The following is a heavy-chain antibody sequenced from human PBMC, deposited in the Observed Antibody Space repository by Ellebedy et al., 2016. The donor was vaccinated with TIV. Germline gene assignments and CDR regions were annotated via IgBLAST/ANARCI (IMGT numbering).Heavy chain of an antibody. J-gene: IGHJ5*02. CDR3: ARSGSYYWHDP. D-gene: IGHD1-26*01. Sequence: PGGSLRLSCVASGFTFSDHYMDWVRHAPGKGLEWVGRIRYKPRSYTIEYAASVKGRFTISRDDSKNSVYLQMNSLKPEDTAVYYCARSGSYYWHDPWGQGTLVTVSS. V-gene: IGHV3-72*01. CDR1: GFTFSDHY. CDR2: IRYKPRSYTI.